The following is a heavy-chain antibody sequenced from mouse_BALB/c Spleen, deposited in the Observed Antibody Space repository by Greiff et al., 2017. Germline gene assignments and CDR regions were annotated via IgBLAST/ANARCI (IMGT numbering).Heavy chain of an antibody. J-gene: IGHJ4*01. CDR2: INPDSSTI. D-gene: IGHD1-1*01. CDR3: ARPGGSSPYYAMDY. V-gene: IGHV4-1*02. Sequence: EVKLMESGGGLVQPGGSLKLSCAASGFDFSRYWMSWVRQAPGKGLEWIGEINPDSSTINYTPSLKDKFIISRDNAKNTLYLQMSKVRSEDTALYYCARPGGSSPYYAMDYWGQGTSVTVSS. CDR1: GFDFSRYW.